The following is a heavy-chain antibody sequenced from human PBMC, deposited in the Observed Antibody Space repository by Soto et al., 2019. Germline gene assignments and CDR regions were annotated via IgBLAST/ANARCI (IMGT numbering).Heavy chain of an antibody. Sequence: VGSLRFSCAASGFTISGNAMYWVRQAPGKGLEWVSAISDRGDTTHYAASVQGRFTISRDTSKNTLYLQLNTLRADDTAVYYCAKDKPGTTSFDYWGQGTLVTVSS. CDR1: GFTISGNA. V-gene: IGHV3-23*01. CDR3: AKDKPGTTSFDY. D-gene: IGHD1-1*01. J-gene: IGHJ4*02. CDR2: ISDRGDTT.